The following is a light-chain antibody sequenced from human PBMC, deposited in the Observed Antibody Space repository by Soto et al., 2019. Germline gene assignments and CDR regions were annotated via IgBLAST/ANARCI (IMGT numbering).Light chain of an antibody. CDR3: QQRSNWPPIT. Sequence: EVVLTQSPATLSLSPGDRAALSCKASQSVHNFLAWYQQRPGQAPRLLIYGASNRAAGIPDRFSGSGSGTDFALTINSLEREDFPVYYCQQRSNWPPITFGQGTRLDIK. J-gene: IGKJ5*01. CDR1: QSVHNF. V-gene: IGKV3-11*01. CDR2: GAS.